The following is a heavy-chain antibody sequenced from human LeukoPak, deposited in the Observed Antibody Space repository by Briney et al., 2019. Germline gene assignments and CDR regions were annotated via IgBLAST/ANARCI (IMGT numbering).Heavy chain of an antibody. V-gene: IGHV3-7*01. CDR2: IKQDGTGK. CDR3: ARERRASYYMDV. Sequence: PGGSLRLSCAASGFTFNTYYMSWVRQAPGKGLEWVANIKQDGTGKCFVDSIKGRFTISRDNARSSLYLQMNSLRVEDTAVYYCARERRASYYMDVWGKGTTVTVSS. J-gene: IGHJ6*03. CDR1: GFTFNTYY.